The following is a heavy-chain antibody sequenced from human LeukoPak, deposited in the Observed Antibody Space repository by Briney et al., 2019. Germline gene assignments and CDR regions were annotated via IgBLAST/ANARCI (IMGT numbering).Heavy chain of an antibody. CDR3: ARDNMVRGVGGMDV. J-gene: IGHJ6*02. D-gene: IGHD3-10*01. CDR2: IIPIFGTA. Sequence: ASEKVSCKASGGTFSSYAISWVRQAPGQGLEWMGGIIPIFGTANYAQKFQGRVTITADESTSTAYMELSSLRSEDTAVYYCARDNMVRGVGGMDVWGQGTTVTVSS. CDR1: GGTFSSYA. V-gene: IGHV1-69*13.